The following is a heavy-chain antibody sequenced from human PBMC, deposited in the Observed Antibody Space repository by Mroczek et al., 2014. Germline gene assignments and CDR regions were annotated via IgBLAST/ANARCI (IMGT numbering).Heavy chain of an antibody. V-gene: IGHV4-34*01. CDR2: INHSGST. D-gene: IGHD1-1*01. J-gene: IGHJ3*02. CDR3: ARGFWRNAFDI. Sequence: QVQLQQWGAGLLKPFGVPLSLTCAVYGGSFSGYYWSWIRQPPGKGLEWIGEINHSGSTNYNPSLKSRVTISVDTSKNQFSLKLSSVTAADTAVVFCARGFWRNAFDIWGQGQSVTVSS. CDR1: GGSFSGYY.